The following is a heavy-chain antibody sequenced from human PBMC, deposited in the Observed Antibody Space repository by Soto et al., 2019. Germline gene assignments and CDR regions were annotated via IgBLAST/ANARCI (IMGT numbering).Heavy chain of an antibody. V-gene: IGHV4-4*02. CDR3: AGTPWHVSTGHKFAY. Sequence: QVQLQESGPGLVKPSGTLSLTCAVSGGSISSSNWWSWVRQPPGKGLEWIGEIYHSGSTNYNPSLKSRDTTSVDKSNNQFPLKLSSVTAADTVMYSFAGTPWHVSTGHKFAYWGQGTLVTVTS. D-gene: IGHD1-1*01. CDR2: IYHSGST. J-gene: IGHJ4*02. CDR1: GGSISSSNW.